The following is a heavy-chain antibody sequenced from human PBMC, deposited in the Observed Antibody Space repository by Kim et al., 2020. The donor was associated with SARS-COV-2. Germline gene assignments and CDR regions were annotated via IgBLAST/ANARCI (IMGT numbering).Heavy chain of an antibody. Sequence: ASVKVSCKASGYTFTSYGISWVRQAPGQGLEWMGWISAYNGNTNYAQKLQGRVTMTTDTSTSTAYMELRSLRSDDTAVYYCARSRYYDSSGYYVYWGQGTLVTVSS. J-gene: IGHJ4*02. CDR2: ISAYNGNT. D-gene: IGHD3-22*01. V-gene: IGHV1-18*04. CDR3: ARSRYYDSSGYYVY. CDR1: GYTFTSYG.